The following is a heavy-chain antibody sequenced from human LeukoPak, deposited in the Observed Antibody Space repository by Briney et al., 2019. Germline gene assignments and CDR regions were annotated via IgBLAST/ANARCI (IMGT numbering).Heavy chain of an antibody. CDR3: AKPISAGLAVSADWLDR. Sequence: PGGSLRLSCAASGFTFSSYWMHWVRHAQGQGLQWVSTINANGINTYYADSVRGRFTISRDNSKDTLYLQLNSLRAEDTAIYFCAKPISAGLAVSADWLDRWGQGTLVIVSS. D-gene: IGHD6-19*01. CDR2: INANGINT. J-gene: IGHJ5*02. V-gene: IGHV3-23*01. CDR1: GFTFSSYW.